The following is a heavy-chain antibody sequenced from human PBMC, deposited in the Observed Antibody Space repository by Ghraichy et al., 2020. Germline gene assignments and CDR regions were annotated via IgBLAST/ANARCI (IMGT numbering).Heavy chain of an antibody. J-gene: IGHJ3*02. D-gene: IGHD6-13*01. CDR2: IWYDGSNK. Sequence: GGSLRLSCAASGFTFSSYDMHWVRQAPGKGLEWVAVIWYDGSNKYYADSVKGLFTISSDNSKNTLYLQMNSLRAEDTAVYYCAREAAGVDAVDIWGQEAMVAVSS. V-gene: IGHV3-33*01. CDR3: AREAAGVDAVDI. CDR1: GFTFSSYD.